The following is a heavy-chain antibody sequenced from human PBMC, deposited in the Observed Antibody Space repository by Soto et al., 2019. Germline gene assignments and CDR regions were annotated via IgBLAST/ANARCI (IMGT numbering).Heavy chain of an antibody. CDR1: GFTFSTYG. CDR2: LSGDGTTT. Sequence: EVQLLESGGGLVQPGGSLRLSCTASGFTFSTYGMSWVSQAPGKGLEWVSSLSGDGTTTYYIDSVKGRFTISRDNSRNTLSLQMNSLRTEATAVYYCAKDISFDTSAYNYWGQGILVTVSS. CDR3: AKDISFDTSAYNY. J-gene: IGHJ4*02. V-gene: IGHV3-23*01. D-gene: IGHD3-22*01.